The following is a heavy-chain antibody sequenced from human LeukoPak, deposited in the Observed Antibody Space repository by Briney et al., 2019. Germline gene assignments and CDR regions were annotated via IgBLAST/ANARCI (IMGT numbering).Heavy chain of an antibody. Sequence: PSETLSLTCTVSGGSISSYYWTWIRQPAGKGLEWIGRIYASGTSNYNPSLKSRVTISADKSKNQFPLRLSSVTAADTAVYYCARGLDGYGTFDYWGQGTLVTVSS. J-gene: IGHJ4*02. D-gene: IGHD5-24*01. CDR1: GGSISSYY. CDR3: ARGLDGYGTFDY. CDR2: IYASGTS. V-gene: IGHV4-4*07.